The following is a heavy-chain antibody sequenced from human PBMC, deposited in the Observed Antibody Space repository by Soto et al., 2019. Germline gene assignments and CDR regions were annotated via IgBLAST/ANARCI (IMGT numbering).Heavy chain of an antibody. CDR2: IGRSGVTI. V-gene: IGHV3-48*03. D-gene: IGHD2-2*01. CDR3: ARYCSSTSCYQPRYYYYYYGMDV. CDR1: GFTFSSFE. J-gene: IGHJ6*02. Sequence: GGSLRLSCVGSGFTFSSFEMYWVRQTPGKGLEWLSYIGRSGVTIYYADSVKGRFTISRDKAKNSLYLQMNSLRAEDTAVYYCARYCSSTSCYQPRYYYYYYGMDVWGQGTTVTVS.